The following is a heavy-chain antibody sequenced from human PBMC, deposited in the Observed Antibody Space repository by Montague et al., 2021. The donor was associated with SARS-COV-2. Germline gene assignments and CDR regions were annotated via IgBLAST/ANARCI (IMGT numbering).Heavy chain of an antibody. CDR3: ARAPPYSSASWGYYGMDV. CDR1: GFILSTYD. Sequence: SLRLSCAASGFILSTYDMHWVRQATGKGLEWVSAIGTRGDTYYPGSVKGRFTISSENAENSLYPQMTSLRAGDTAVYYCARAPPYSSASWGYYGMDVWGQGTTVTVSS. CDR2: IGTRGDT. D-gene: IGHD6-6*01. J-gene: IGHJ6*02. V-gene: IGHV3-13*01.